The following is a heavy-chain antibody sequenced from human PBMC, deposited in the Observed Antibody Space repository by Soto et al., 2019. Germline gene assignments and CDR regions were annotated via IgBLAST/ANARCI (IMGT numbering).Heavy chain of an antibody. J-gene: IGHJ4*02. CDR1: GFTFTDYY. CDR2: ISLGGNTI. D-gene: IGHD6-25*01. CDR3: AREAQRLHE. Sequence: GGSLRLSCAASGFTFTDYYMTWIRQAPGKGLEWVSYISLGGNTIYYTDSVKGRFTISRDNTKNSLYLQMNSLRVEDTDVYYCAREAQRLHEWGQGTLFTVSS. V-gene: IGHV3-11*01.